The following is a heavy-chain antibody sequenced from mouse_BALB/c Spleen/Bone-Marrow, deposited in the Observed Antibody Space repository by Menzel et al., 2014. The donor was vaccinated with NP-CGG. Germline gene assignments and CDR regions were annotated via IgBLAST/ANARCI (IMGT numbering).Heavy chain of an antibody. Sequence: DVMLVESGGGLVQPGGSLRLSCATSGFTFTDYYMNWVRQPPGEALEWLAFIRNKANGYTTEYSASVKGRFTISRDTSQSILYLHMNALRAEDSATYYCARDMGAILFDSWGQGTALTVAS. CDR1: GFTFTDYY. V-gene: IGHV7-3*02. J-gene: IGHJ2*01. CDR3: ARDMGAILFDS. CDR2: IRNKANGYTT.